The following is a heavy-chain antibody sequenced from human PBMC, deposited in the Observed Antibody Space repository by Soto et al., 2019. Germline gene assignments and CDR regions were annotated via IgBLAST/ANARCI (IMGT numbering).Heavy chain of an antibody. J-gene: IGHJ4*02. V-gene: IGHV1-18*04. CDR2: ISAYNGNT. CDR3: ASWVAVAGRGYFDY. Sequence: ASVKVSFKASGYTFTSYGISWLRQAPGQGLEWMGWISAYNGNTNYAQKLQGRVTMTTDTSTSTAYMELRSLRSDDTAVYYCASWVAVAGRGYFDYWGQGTLVTVSS. D-gene: IGHD6-19*01. CDR1: GYTFTSYG.